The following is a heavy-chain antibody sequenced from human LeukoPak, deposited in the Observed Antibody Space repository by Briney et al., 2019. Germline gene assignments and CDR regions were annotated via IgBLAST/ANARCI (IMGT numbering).Heavy chain of an antibody. J-gene: IGHJ4*02. CDR3: ARKESGGYFDY. Sequence: ASVKVSCKASGYTFSNYYMHWVRQAPGQGLEWMGLINPTGTGTNYAQKFRGRVTLTRDTSTTTSSLRSEDSAVYYCARKESGGYFDYWGQGTLVTVSS. CDR2: INPTGTGT. CDR1: GYTFSNYY. D-gene: IGHD2-8*02. V-gene: IGHV1-46*01.